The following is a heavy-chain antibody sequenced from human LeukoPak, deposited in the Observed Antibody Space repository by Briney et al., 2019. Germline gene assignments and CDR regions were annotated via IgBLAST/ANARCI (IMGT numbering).Heavy chain of an antibody. V-gene: IGHV4-31*03. CDR3: ARARRSRGLAWFGESRPQFDY. Sequence: PSETLSLTCTVSGGSISSGGYYWSWIRQHPGKGLEWIGYIYYSGSTYYNPSLKSRVTISVDTSKNQLSLKLSSVTAADTAVYYCARARRSRGLAWFGESRPQFDYWGQGTLVTVSS. CDR2: IYYSGST. CDR1: GGSISSGGYY. J-gene: IGHJ4*02. D-gene: IGHD3-10*01.